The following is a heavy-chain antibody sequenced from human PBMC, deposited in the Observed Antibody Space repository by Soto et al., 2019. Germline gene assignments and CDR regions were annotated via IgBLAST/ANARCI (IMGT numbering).Heavy chain of an antibody. Sequence: EVQLLESGGGLVQPGGSLRLSCAASGFTFSSYAMTWVRQAPGKGLEWVSSFGGRGGSTYYADSVKGRFTVSRDNSKNTLYLQMNSLRAEDTAVYYFAKMGGLGTIKGFDNWGQGTLVTVSS. J-gene: IGHJ5*02. CDR1: GFTFSSYA. D-gene: IGHD5-12*01. V-gene: IGHV3-23*01. CDR2: FGGRGGST. CDR3: AKMGGLGTIKGFDN.